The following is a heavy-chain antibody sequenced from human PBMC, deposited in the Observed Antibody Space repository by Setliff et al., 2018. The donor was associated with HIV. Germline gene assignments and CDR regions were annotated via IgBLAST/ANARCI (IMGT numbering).Heavy chain of an antibody. V-gene: IGHV3-23*01. CDR3: AKASWNYVADWFDP. Sequence: PGGSLRLSCAASGLTISNSAMTWVRQAPGEGLEWVSSISGRDTGTNYADSVKGRFIISRDNSKNTLYLQMNSLRVDDTAVYYCAKASWNYVADWFDPWGQGTLVTVSS. D-gene: IGHD1-7*01. CDR2: ISGRDTGT. CDR1: GLTISNSA. J-gene: IGHJ5*02.